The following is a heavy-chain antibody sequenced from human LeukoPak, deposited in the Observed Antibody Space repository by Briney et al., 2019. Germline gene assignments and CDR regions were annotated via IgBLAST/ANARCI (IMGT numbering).Heavy chain of an antibody. CDR2: ISYDGSNK. CDR1: GFTFSSYG. Sequence: GRSLRLSCAASGFTFSSYGMHWVRQAPGKGLEWVAVISYDGSNKYYADSVKGRFTISRDNSKNTLYLQMNSLRAEDTAVYYCAKDLGSMSLVATITHWGQGTLVTVSS. D-gene: IGHD5-12*01. J-gene: IGHJ4*02. V-gene: IGHV3-30*18. CDR3: AKDLGSMSLVATITH.